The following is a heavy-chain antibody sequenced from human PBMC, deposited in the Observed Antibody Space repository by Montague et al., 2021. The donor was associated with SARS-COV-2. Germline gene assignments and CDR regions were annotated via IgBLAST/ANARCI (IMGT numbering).Heavy chain of an antibody. CDR2: IYYSGST. J-gene: IGHJ6*02. V-gene: IGHV4-59*01. CDR3: ARDSDYYDSSAGDYYGMDV. CDR1: GGSISSYY. D-gene: IGHD3-22*01. Sequence: SETLSLTCTVSGGSISSYYWSWIRQPPGKGLEWIGYIYYSGSTNYNPSLKSRVTISVDTSKNRFSLKLSSVTAADTAVYYCARDSDYYDSSAGDYYGMDVWGQGTTVTVSS.